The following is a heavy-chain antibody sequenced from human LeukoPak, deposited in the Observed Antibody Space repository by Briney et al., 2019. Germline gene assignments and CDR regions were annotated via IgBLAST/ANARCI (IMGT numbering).Heavy chain of an antibody. V-gene: IGHV1-69*01. D-gene: IGHD2-2*01. Sequence: SVKVSCKASGGTFSSYAISWVRQAPGQGLEWMGGIIPIFGTANYAQKFQGRVTITADESTSTAYMELSSLRSEDTAVYYCAIEASLVVVPAAISYNWFDPWGQGTLVTVSS. CDR1: GGTFSSYA. J-gene: IGHJ5*02. CDR2: IIPIFGTA. CDR3: AIEASLVVVPAAISYNWFDP.